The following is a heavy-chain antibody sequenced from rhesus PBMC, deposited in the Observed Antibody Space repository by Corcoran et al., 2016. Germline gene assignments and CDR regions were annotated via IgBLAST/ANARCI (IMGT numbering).Heavy chain of an antibody. V-gene: IGHV4-173*01. CDR3: ARDGQYCTGSGCYLYFDY. CDR1: GGSISSNY. J-gene: IGHJ4*01. CDR2: ISGIGGST. Sequence: QVQLQESGPGLVKPSETLSLTCAVSGGSISSNYWSWIRQPPGKGLEWIGRISGIGGSTDYNPSLKSRVTISTDTSKNQFARKLSSVTAADTAVYYCARDGQYCTGSGCYLYFDYWGQGVLVTVSS. D-gene: IGHD2-21*01.